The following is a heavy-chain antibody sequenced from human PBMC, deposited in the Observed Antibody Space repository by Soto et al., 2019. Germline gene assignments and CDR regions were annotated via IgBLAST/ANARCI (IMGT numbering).Heavy chain of an antibody. J-gene: IGHJ4*02. D-gene: IGHD2-2*02. CDR1: GGSFNSFS. CDR2: IIPVLGLT. CDR3: AADKDNTCEF. Sequence: QVQLVQSGAELKKPGSSMKVSCKTSGGSFNSFSFTWVRQAPGQGLEWVGRIIPVLGLTAYAQKFQGRITISADKCTSTAYMELSGLTSEDTDVYYCAADKDNTCEFWGQGTLVTVSS. V-gene: IGHV1-69*02.